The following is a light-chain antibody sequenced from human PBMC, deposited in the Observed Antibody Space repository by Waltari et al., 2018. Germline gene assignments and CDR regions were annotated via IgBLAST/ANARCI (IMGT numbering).Light chain of an antibody. Sequence: QSALTQPASVSGSPEQSITISCTGTSSDVGSYDYVSWYQQHPGKAPKVMIYDVSNRPSGVSNRFSGSKSGNTASLTISGLQAEDEADYYCSSHTSNNVVVFGGGTKLTVL. CDR3: SSHTSNNVVV. J-gene: IGLJ2*01. V-gene: IGLV2-14*01. CDR2: DVS. CDR1: SSDVGSYDY.